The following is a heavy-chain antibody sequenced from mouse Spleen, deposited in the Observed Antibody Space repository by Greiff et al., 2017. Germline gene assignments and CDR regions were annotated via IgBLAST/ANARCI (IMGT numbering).Heavy chain of an antibody. D-gene: IGHD4-1*01. CDR2: IDPSDSYT. CDR1: GYTFTSYW. CDR3: ALTGT. J-gene: IGHJ2*01. V-gene: IGHV1-50*01. Sequence: QVKRKKPGAELVKPGASVKLSCKASGYTFTSYWMQWVKQRPGQGLEWIGEIDPSDSYTNYNQKFKGKATLTVDTSSSTAYMQLSSLTSEDSAVYYCALTGTWGQGTTLTVSS.